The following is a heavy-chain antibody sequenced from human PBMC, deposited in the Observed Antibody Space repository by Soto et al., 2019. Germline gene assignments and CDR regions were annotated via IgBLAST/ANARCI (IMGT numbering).Heavy chain of an antibody. V-gene: IGHV3-15*01. CDR2: IKSKTDGGTT. CDR3: TTGGSGWPFDY. CDR1: GFTFSNAW. Sequence: EVQLVESGGGLVKPGGSLRLSCAASGFTFSNAWMSWVRQAPGKGLEWGGRIKSKTDGGTTDYAAPVKGRFTISRDDSKNTLYLQMNSLKTEDTAVYYCTTGGSGWPFDYWGQGTLVTVSS. J-gene: IGHJ4*02. D-gene: IGHD6-19*01.